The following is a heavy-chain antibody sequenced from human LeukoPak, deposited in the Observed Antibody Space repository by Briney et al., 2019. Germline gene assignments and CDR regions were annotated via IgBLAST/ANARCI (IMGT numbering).Heavy chain of an antibody. CDR1: GFTFSSYS. CDR2: ISSSSSYI. Sequence: GGSLRLSCAASGFTFSSYSMNWVRQAPGKGLDGVSSISSSSSYIYYADSVKGRFTISRDNAKNSLYLQINRLRAEDTAVYYCARDGKYYYDSSGYYGSDYFDYWGQGTLVTVSS. J-gene: IGHJ4*02. V-gene: IGHV3-21*01. CDR3: ARDGKYYYDSSGYYGSDYFDY. D-gene: IGHD3-22*01.